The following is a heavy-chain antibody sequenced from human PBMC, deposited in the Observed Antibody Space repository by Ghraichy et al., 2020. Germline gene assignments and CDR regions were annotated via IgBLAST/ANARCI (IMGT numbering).Heavy chain of an antibody. V-gene: IGHV3-23*01. CDR2: LGADGRST. CDR1: GFTFHGYA. D-gene: IGHD3-10*01. Sequence: GGSLRLSCAASGFTFHGYAMTWVRQAPGKGLEWVSFLGADGRSTFYADSVKGRFTISRDTSKNAVYLQMTSLRAEDTAVYYCAKEGGSLGECAFDVWGQGTMVTVSS. CDR3: AKEGGSLGECAFDV. J-gene: IGHJ3*01.